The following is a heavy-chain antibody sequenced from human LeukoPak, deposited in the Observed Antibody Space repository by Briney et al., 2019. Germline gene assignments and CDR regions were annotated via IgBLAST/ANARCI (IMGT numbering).Heavy chain of an antibody. J-gene: IGHJ4*02. CDR1: GFTFSSYG. CDR3: AKGATEQLVRTNFDY. V-gene: IGHV3-30*18. D-gene: IGHD6-13*01. Sequence: PGGSLRLSCAASGFTFSSYGMHWVRQAPGKGLEWVAVVSYDETYKYYGDSVKGRSTISRDNSKNTLSLQMNSLRAEDTAVYHCAKGATEQLVRTNFDYWGQGTLVTVSS. CDR2: VSYDETYK.